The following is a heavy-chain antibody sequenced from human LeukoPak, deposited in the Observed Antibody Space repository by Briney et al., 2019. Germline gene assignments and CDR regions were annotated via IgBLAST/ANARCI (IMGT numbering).Heavy chain of an antibody. Sequence: SETLSLTCTVSGGSISSGYYWGWIRQPPGQGLEWIGSMYHSGSTHYNPSHKSRVTMSVDTSKNQFSLKLSSVTAADTAVYYCATVLYCGADCSLGDYGMDVWGPGTTVTVSS. V-gene: IGHV4-38-2*02. CDR2: MYHSGST. CDR3: ATVLYCGADCSLGDYGMDV. J-gene: IGHJ6*02. D-gene: IGHD2-21*02. CDR1: GGSISSGYY.